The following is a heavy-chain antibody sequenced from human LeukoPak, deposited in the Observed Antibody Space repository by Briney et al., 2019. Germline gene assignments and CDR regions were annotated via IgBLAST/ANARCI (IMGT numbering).Heavy chain of an antibody. CDR3: AGTYGSGSYHLDN. Sequence: GGSLRLSCTALEFSFWKYSMSWARQAPGKGLEWVSYISTSTTTIYYANSVRGRFTISRDNVKNPLYLQMDSLRAEDSAVYYCAGTYGSGSYHLDNWGQGTLVTVSS. CDR2: ISTSTTTI. V-gene: IGHV3-48*01. D-gene: IGHD3-10*01. J-gene: IGHJ4*02. CDR1: EFSFWKYS.